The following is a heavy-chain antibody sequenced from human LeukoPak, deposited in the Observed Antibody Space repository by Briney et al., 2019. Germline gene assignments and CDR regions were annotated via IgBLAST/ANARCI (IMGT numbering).Heavy chain of an antibody. J-gene: IGHJ4*02. V-gene: IGHV4-59*01. Sequence: SGTLSLTCTVYGGSFSGYYWSWIRQPPGKGLEWIGYIYYSGSTNYNPSLKSRVTISVDTSKNQFPLKLSSVTAADTAVYYCARAAVDSSGYNAIDYWGQGTLVTVSS. CDR1: GGSFSGYY. CDR3: ARAAVDSSGYNAIDY. CDR2: IYYSGST. D-gene: IGHD3-22*01.